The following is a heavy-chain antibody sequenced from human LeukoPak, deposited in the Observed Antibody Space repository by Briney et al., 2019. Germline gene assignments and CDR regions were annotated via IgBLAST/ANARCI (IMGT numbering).Heavy chain of an antibody. D-gene: IGHD2-15*01. CDR1: GFTFSTYG. CDR2: ISSSSSSI. V-gene: IGHV3-48*02. Sequence: QPGRSLRLSCAASGFTFSTYGMHWVRQAPGKGLEWVSYISSSSSSIYYADSVKGRLTISRDNAKNSLNLQMNSLRDEDTAVYYCARGTYCGGGSCFFDSWGQGTLVTVSS. J-gene: IGHJ4*02. CDR3: ARGTYCGGGSCFFDS.